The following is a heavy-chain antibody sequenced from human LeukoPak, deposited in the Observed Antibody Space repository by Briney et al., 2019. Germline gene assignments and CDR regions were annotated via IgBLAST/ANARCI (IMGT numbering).Heavy chain of an antibody. V-gene: IGHV3-9*01. CDR2: ISWNSGSM. Sequence: GRSLRLSCAASGFSFDDYAMHWVRQAPGKGLEWVAGISWNSGSMDYVDSVKGRFTISRDNAKNSVYLQMNSLRAEDTAVYYCARDLGSYYVDWGGFDYWGQGTLVTVSS. D-gene: IGHD1-26*01. CDR3: ARDLGSYYVDWGGFDY. J-gene: IGHJ4*02. CDR1: GFSFDDYA.